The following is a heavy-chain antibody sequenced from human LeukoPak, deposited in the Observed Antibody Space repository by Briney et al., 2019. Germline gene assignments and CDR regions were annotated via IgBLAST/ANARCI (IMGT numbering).Heavy chain of an antibody. V-gene: IGHV1-69*06. CDR2: IIPIFGTA. J-gene: IGHJ4*02. D-gene: IGHD4-17*01. CDR3: ATSPDSVTKGY. Sequence: SVKVSCKASGGTFSSYAISWVRQAPGQGLEWMGGIIPIFGTANYAQKFQGRVTMTEDTSTDTAYMELSSLRSEDTAVYYCATSPDSVTKGYWGQGTLVTVSS. CDR1: GGTFSSYA.